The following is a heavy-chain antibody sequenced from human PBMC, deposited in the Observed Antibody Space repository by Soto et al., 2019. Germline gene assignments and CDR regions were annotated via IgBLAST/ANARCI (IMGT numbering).Heavy chain of an antibody. CDR2: IYYSGST. J-gene: IGHJ4*02. D-gene: IGHD2-15*01. Sequence: SETLSLTCTVSGGSISSSSYYWGWIRQPPGKGLEWIGSIYYSGSTYYNPSLKSRVTISVDTSKNQFSLKLSSVTAADTAVYYCVSLVVAAIDYWGQGTLVTVSS. CDR1: GGSISSSSYY. V-gene: IGHV4-39*01. CDR3: VSLVVAAIDY.